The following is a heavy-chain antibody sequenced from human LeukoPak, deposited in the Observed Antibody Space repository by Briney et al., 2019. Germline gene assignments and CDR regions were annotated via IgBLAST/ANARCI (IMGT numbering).Heavy chain of an antibody. V-gene: IGHV3-15*01. D-gene: IGHD6-13*01. CDR2: IKSKTDGGTT. CDR1: GFTFNNAW. J-gene: IGHJ4*02. Sequence: GGSLRLSCAASGFTFNNAWMSWVRQAPGKGLEWVGRIKSKTDGGTTDYAAPVKGRFTISRDDSKNTLYLEMDSLKTEDTAVYYCTTLSLLYSTSWHRLYFDYWGQGTLVTVSS. CDR3: TTLSLLYSTSWHRLYFDY.